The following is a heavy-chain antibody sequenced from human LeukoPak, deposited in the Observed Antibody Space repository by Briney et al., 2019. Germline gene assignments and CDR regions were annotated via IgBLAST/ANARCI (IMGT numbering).Heavy chain of an antibody. Sequence: GGSLRLSCAASGFTVSNNYMSWVRQAPGKGLEWVAVIHSGGDTYYPDSVKGRFTISRDNSKNTLYLQMNSLRAEDTAVYYCAREPYGDYALLWGQGTLVTVSS. CDR3: AREPYGDYALL. CDR1: GFTVSNNY. D-gene: IGHD4-17*01. CDR2: IHSGGDT. J-gene: IGHJ4*02. V-gene: IGHV3-53*01.